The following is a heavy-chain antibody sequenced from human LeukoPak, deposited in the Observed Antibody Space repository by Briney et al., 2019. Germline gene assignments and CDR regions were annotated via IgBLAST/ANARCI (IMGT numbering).Heavy chain of an antibody. CDR1: GGTFSSYA. J-gene: IGHJ5*02. V-gene: IGHV1-69*06. D-gene: IGHD2-2*01. CDR3: ARYCSSTSCYFFDP. Sequence: SVKVSCKASGGTFSSYAISWVRQAPGRGLEWMGGIIPIFGTANYAQKFQGRVTITADKSTSTAYMELSSLRSEDTAVYYCARYCSSTSCYFFDPWGQGTLVTVSS. CDR2: IIPIFGTA.